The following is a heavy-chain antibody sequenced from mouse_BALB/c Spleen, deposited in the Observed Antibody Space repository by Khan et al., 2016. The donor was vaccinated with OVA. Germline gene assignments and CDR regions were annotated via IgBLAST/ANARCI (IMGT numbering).Heavy chain of an antibody. CDR2: VNTYYGDA. Sequence: QVQLKQSGAELVRPGVSVKISCKGSGYTFTDFTMHWVKQSHAKSLEWIGVVNTYYGDATYNQKFKGKATLTVDKSSSTAYMALRSLTSEDTAGYYCTRGGHGSPFDYWGQGTTLTVSS. D-gene: IGHD1-1*01. J-gene: IGHJ2*01. CDR1: GYTFTDFT. V-gene: IGHV1S137*01. CDR3: TRGGHGSPFDY.